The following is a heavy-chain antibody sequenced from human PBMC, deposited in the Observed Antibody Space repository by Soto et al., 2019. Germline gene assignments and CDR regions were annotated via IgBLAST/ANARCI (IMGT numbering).Heavy chain of an antibody. CDR1: GGTFSSYA. D-gene: IGHD3-10*01. J-gene: IGHJ4*02. CDR3: EREEYYYGSGAFFDY. Sequence: ASVKVSCKASGGTFSSYAISWVRQAPGQGLEWMGRIIPILGIANYAQKFQGRVTITADKSTSTAYMELSSLRSEDTAVYYCEREEYYYGSGAFFDYWGQGTLVNVSS. CDR2: IIPILGIA. V-gene: IGHV1-69*04.